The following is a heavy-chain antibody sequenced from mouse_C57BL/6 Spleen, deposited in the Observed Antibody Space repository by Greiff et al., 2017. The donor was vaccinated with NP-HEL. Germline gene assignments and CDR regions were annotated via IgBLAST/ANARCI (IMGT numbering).Heavy chain of an antibody. D-gene: IGHD2-10*01. CDR1: GFTFSDYG. V-gene: IGHV5-17*01. J-gene: IGHJ4*01. CDR3: ARPPYPYSAMDY. CDR2: ISSGGSTI. Sequence: EVMLVESGGGLVKPGGSLKLSCAASGFTFSDYGMHWVRQAPEKGLEWVAYISSGGSTIYYADTVKGRFTISRDNAKNTLFLQRTSLRSEDTAMYYCARPPYPYSAMDYWGQGTSVTVSS.